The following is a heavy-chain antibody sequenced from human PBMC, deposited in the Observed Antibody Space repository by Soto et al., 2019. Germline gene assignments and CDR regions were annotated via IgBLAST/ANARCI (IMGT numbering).Heavy chain of an antibody. J-gene: IGHJ5*02. CDR2: IYYSGST. CDR1: GGTISSGGYY. D-gene: IGHD1-20*01. V-gene: IGHV4-31*03. Sequence: QVQLQESGPGLVKPSQTLSLTCTVSGGTISSGGYYWSWIRQHPGKGLEWIGYIYYSGSTYYNPSLKSRVTISVDTSKNQWSLELRSVTAADTAVYYCARVGSITGTASVGTWGQGTLVTVSS. CDR3: ARVGSITGTASVGT.